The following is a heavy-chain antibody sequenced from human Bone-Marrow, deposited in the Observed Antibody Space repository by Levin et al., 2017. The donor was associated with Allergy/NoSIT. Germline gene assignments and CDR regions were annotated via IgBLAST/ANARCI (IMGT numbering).Heavy chain of an antibody. J-gene: IGHJ6*02. V-gene: IGHV3-33*01. Sequence: GGSLRLSCAASGFIFSSYGMEWVRQAPGKGLEWVAAISYDGGNKYYADAMKGRFSISRDNSKNTLILQMNSLRAEDTAVYYCARDTFRMDVGGQGTAVTVSS. D-gene: IGHD3-16*01. CDR2: ISYDGGNK. CDR3: ARDTFRMDV. CDR1: GFIFSSYG.